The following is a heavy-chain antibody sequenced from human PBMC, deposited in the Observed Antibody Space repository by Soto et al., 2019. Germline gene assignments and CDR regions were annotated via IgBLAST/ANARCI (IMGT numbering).Heavy chain of an antibody. Sequence: PSETLSLTCTVSGDSISRGAYYWSWIRQHPGKGLEWIGYIYYSGSTYYNPSLKSRVTISVDTSKNQFSLKLSSVTAADTAVYYCASPSTISHPYYYGMDVWGQGTTVTVSS. J-gene: IGHJ6*02. CDR3: ASPSTISHPYYYGMDV. CDR1: GDSISRGAYY. CDR2: IYYSGST. D-gene: IGHD3-3*01. V-gene: IGHV4-31*03.